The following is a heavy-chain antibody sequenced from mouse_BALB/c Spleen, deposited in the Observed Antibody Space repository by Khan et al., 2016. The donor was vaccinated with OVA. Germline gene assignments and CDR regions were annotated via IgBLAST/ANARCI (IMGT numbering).Heavy chain of an antibody. J-gene: IGHJ4*01. V-gene: IGHV2-6-5*01. CDR2: IWGGGNT. Sequence: QMQLEESGPGLVAPSQSLSITCTVSGFSLNDYGLSWIRQPPGKGLEWLGVIWGGGNTYYNSALKSRLSISKDNSKSQVFLKMSSLQTDDTAMYYFAKCVWSYYFSLDYWGQGTSVTVSS. CDR1: GFSLNDYG. CDR3: AKCVWSYYFSLDY.